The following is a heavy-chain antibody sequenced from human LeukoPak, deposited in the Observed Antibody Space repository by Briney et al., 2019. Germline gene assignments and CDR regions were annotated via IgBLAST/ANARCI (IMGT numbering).Heavy chain of an antibody. Sequence: SQTLSLTCTVSGGSISSGSYYWSWIRQPAGKGLEWIGRIYTSGSNNYNPSLKSRVTISVDTSKNQFSLKLSSVTAADTAVYYCARGHRDGEDIFDYWSQGTLVTVSS. J-gene: IGHJ4*02. CDR1: GGSISSGSYY. CDR3: ARGHRDGEDIFDY. V-gene: IGHV4-61*02. CDR2: IYTSGSN.